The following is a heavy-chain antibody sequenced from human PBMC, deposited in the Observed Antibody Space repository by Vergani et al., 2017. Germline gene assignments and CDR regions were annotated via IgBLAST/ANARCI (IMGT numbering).Heavy chain of an antibody. CDR3: ATFRIVPAAMNDYYYMDV. V-gene: IGHV1-24*01. D-gene: IGHD2-2*01. CDR1: GYTLTELS. J-gene: IGHJ6*03. Sequence: QVQLVQSGAEVKKPGASVKVSCKVSGYTLTELSMHWVRQAPGKGLEWMGGFDPEDGETIYAQKFQGRVTMTEDTSTDTAYMELSSLRSEDTAVYYCATFRIVPAAMNDYYYMDVWGKGTTVTVSS. CDR2: FDPEDGET.